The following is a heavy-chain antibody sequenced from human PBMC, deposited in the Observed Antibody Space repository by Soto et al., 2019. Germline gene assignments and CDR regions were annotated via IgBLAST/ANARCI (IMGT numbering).Heavy chain of an antibody. V-gene: IGHV2-5*02. CDR1: GFSLSTSGVG. D-gene: IGHD2-15*01. J-gene: IGHJ4*02. CDR3: AHSWYCSGGSCYYTYYFAY. CDR2: IYWDDDK. Sequence: QITLKESGPTLVKPTQTLTLTCTFSGFSLSTSGVGVGWIRQPPGKALEWLALIYWDDDKRYSPSLKSRLTNTNDTAKNRVVLTMTNLAPVDTATYYCAHSWYCSGGSCYYTYYFAYWGQGTLVTVSS.